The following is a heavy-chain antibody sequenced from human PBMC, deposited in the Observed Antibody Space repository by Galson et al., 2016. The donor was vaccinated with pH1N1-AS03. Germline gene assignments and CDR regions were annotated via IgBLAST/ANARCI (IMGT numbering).Heavy chain of an antibody. CDR1: RFIFSSYQ. CDR3: TTVAGTYYNGAY. V-gene: IGHV3-23*01. D-gene: IGHD3-10*01. CDR2: YGGSDENT. J-gene: IGHJ4*02. Sequence: SCAASRFIFSSYQMSWVRQAPGKGLEWVSTYGGSDENTYYADSVKGRFTISRDSSKNTLYLQMNTLRAEDMALYYCTTVAGTYYNGAYWGQGSLVTVSS.